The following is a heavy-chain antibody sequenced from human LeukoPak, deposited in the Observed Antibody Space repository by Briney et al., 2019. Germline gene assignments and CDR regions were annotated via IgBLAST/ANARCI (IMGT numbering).Heavy chain of an antibody. J-gene: IGHJ3*01. CDR2: INPNNGDT. Sequence: ASVKVSCKASGYRFSGFYIHWVRQAPGLGLEWMGWINPNNGDTNYAQKFQGWVTMTRDTSISTVYMELSSLKFDDMAVYFCTRFHDSSGSGAFDVWGQGTLVTVSS. CDR1: GYRFSGFY. D-gene: IGHD3-22*01. CDR3: TRFHDSSGSGAFDV. V-gene: IGHV1-2*04.